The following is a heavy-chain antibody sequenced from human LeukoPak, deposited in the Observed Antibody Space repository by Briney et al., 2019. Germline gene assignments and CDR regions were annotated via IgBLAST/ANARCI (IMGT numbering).Heavy chain of an antibody. Sequence: PSETLSLTCTVSGGSISSSSYYWGWIRQPPGKGLEWIGSIYYSGSTYYNPSLKSRVTISVDTSKNQFSLKLSSVTAADTAVYYCARRGYSGSYFGYWGQGTLVTVSS. CDR2: IYYSGST. CDR3: ARRGYSGSYFGY. V-gene: IGHV4-39*01. J-gene: IGHJ4*02. CDR1: GGSISSSSYY. D-gene: IGHD1-26*01.